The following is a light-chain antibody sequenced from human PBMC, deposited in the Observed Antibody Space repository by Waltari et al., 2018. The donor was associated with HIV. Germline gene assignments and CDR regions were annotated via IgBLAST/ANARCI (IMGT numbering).Light chain of an antibody. CDR1: SSNIGSNY. CDR3: AAWDDSLSAWV. J-gene: IGLJ3*02. V-gene: IGLV1-47*01. CDR2: RND. Sequence: QSVLTQPPSASGTPGQRVSISCSGSSSNIGSNYVYWYLQLPGTAPKLLMYRNDEWPSGVPYRFSCSKSGTSASLAISGLRSEDEADYYCAAWDDSLSAWVFGGGTKLTVL.